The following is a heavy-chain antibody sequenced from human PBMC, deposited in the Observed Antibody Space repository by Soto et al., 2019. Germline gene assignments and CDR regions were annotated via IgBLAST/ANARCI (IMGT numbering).Heavy chain of an antibody. D-gene: IGHD3-3*01. CDR2: IYPGDSDT. V-gene: IGHV5-51*01. J-gene: IGHJ4*02. CDR3: ARGGGAYDFWSLLDY. CDR1: GYRFNDYW. Sequence: GESLKISCKASGYRFNDYWMAWVRQMPGKGLEWMGIIYPGDSDTRYSPSFQGQVTISADKSISTAYLQWRSLKASDTAIYYCARGGGAYDFWSLLDYWGQGALVTVSS.